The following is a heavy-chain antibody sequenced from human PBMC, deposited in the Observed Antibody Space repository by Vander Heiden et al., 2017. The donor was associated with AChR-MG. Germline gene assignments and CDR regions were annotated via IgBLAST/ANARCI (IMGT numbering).Heavy chain of an antibody. CDR2: ISGSGGTK. Sequence: EVPLLESGGGLVQPGGSLGLYCAGSGFPFNGYAMNWVRQAPGKGLEWVAGISGSGGTKYYAESGKGRFTISRDKAKNSLDLQMQRLGAEDTAVYYCAKGGGPGIKSHYFDYWGQGTLGTVSS. V-gene: IGHV3-23*01. D-gene: IGHD3-10*01. J-gene: IGHJ4*02. CDR3: AKGGGPGIKSHYFDY. CDR1: GFPFNGYA.